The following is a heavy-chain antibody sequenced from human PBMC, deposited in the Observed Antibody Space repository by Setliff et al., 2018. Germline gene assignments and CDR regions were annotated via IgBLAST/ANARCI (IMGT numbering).Heavy chain of an antibody. D-gene: IGHD2-15*01. Sequence: SETLSLTCTVSSGSIINYYWSWIRQPPGRPLERIGYIKYDGTTDYNPSLDSRVTMSVDTSKNQFSLKLKSVTAADTAMYYCARGCAAGACYSDYYYYMDVWGKGTTVTVPS. V-gene: IGHV4-59*01. CDR3: ARGCAAGACYSDYYYYMDV. CDR2: IKYDGTT. CDR1: SGSIINYY. J-gene: IGHJ6*03.